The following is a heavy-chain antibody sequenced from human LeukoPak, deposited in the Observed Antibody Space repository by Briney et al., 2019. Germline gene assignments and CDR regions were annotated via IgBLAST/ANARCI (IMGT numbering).Heavy chain of an antibody. CDR3: TTERSGSYPVDY. CDR2: IKSKTDGGTT. CDR1: GFTFSNAW. Sequence: GGSLRLSCAASGFTFSNAWMSWVRQAPGKGMEWVGRIKSKTDGGTTDYAAPVKGRFTISRDDSKNTLYLQMNSLKTEDTAVYYCTTERSGSYPVDYWGQGTLVTVSS. V-gene: IGHV3-15*01. D-gene: IGHD1-26*01. J-gene: IGHJ4*02.